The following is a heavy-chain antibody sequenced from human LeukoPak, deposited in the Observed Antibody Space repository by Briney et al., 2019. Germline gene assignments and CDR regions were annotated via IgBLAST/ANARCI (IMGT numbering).Heavy chain of an antibody. J-gene: IGHJ5*02. CDR2: IIPIFGTA. CDR1: GFTFSSYA. V-gene: IGHV1-69*05. CDR3: ARGDYDFWSGYYANWFDP. D-gene: IGHD3-3*01. Sequence: GGSLRLSCAASGFTFSSYAISWVRQAPGQGLEWMGRIIPIFGTANYAQKFQGRVTITTDESTSTAYMELSSLRSEDTAVYYCARGDYDFWSGYYANWFDPWGQGTLVTVSS.